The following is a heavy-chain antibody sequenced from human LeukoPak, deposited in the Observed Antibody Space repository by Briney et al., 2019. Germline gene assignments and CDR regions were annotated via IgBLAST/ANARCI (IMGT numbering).Heavy chain of an antibody. CDR2: VSSSGDNT. V-gene: IGHV3-23*01. D-gene: IGHD3-10*01. CDR1: GFTFTSYA. J-gene: IGHJ4*02. CDR3: ARGGWFGELLFDY. Sequence: GGSLRLSCAASGFTFTSYAMNWVRQAPGRGLEWVSGVSSSGDNTHYADSVKGRFTISRDNAKNSLYLQMNSLRAEDTALYYCARGGWFGELLFDYWGQGTLVTVSS.